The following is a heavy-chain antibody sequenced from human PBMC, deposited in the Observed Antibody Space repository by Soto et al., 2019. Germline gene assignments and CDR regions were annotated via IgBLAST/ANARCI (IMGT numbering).Heavy chain of an antibody. CDR1: GGTFSSYA. D-gene: IGHD4-17*01. J-gene: IGHJ4*02. Sequence: SVKVSCKASGGTFSSYAISWVRLAPGQGLEWMGGIIPIFGTANYAQNFQGRVTITADGSTSTAYMELSSLRSEDTAVYYCARYKGDYDLNYLDDWGQGTLVTVSS. V-gene: IGHV1-69*13. CDR3: ARYKGDYDLNYLDD. CDR2: IIPIFGTA.